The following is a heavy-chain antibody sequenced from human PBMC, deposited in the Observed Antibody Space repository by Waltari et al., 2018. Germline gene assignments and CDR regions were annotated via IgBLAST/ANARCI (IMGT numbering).Heavy chain of an antibody. D-gene: IGHD3-16*01. V-gene: IGHV3-74*01. J-gene: IGHJ4*02. CDR3: GGGVLDGAAY. CDR2: LNTEATYT. CDR1: GFTFNTVW. Sequence: EVQLMESGGDLVQPGGSLRLSCVVSGFTFNTVWMNWVRQAPGKGRVCVSRLNTEATYTTYADSVKGRFTISRDNAKNTLYLPMNSLRVEDTAVYYWGGGVLDGAAYWGQGTLVNVSS.